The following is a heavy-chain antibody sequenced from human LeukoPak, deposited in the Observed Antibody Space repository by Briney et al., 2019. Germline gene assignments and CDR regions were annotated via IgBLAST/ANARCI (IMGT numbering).Heavy chain of an antibody. CDR3: ARDQGILKWELDY. J-gene: IGHJ4*02. CDR1: GGSISSSSYY. CDR2: IYYSGST. V-gene: IGHV4-39*07. Sequence: SETLSLTCTVSGGSISSSSYYWGWIRQPPGKGLEWIGSIYYSGSTYYNPSLKSRVTISVDTSKNQFSLKLSSVTAADTAVYYCARDQGILKWELDYWGQGTLATVSS. D-gene: IGHD1-26*01.